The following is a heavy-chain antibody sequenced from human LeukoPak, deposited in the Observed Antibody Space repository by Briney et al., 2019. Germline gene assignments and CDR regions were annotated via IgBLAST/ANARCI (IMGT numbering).Heavy chain of an antibody. CDR3: ANHPVAAATNFGWFDP. Sequence: VSVKVSCKASGYTFTSYGISWVRQAPGQGLEWMGWISAYNGNTNYAQKLQGRVTMTTDTSTSTAYMELRSLRSDDTAVYYCANHPVAAATNFGWFDPWGQGTLVTVSS. CDR1: GYTFTSYG. CDR2: ISAYNGNT. D-gene: IGHD2-15*01. V-gene: IGHV1-18*01. J-gene: IGHJ5*02.